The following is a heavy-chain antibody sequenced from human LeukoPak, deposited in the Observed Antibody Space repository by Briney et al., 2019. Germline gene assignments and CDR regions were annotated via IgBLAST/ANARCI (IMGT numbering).Heavy chain of an antibody. Sequence: LETLSLTCAVYGGSFSGYYWSWIRQPPGKGLEWIGEINHSGSTNYNPSLKSRVTISVDTSKNQFSLKLSSVTAADTAVYYCARIGGYYYGYDYWGQGTLVTVSS. D-gene: IGHD3-22*01. CDR1: GGSFSGYY. J-gene: IGHJ4*02. V-gene: IGHV4-34*01. CDR3: ARIGGYYYGYDY. CDR2: INHSGST.